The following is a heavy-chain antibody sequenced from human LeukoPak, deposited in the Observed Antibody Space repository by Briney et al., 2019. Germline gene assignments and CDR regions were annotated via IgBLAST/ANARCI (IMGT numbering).Heavy chain of an antibody. J-gene: IGHJ5*02. CDR2: INPNSGGT. Sequence: PGGSLRLSCAASGFTFTMSHMHWVRQAPGQGLEWMGWINPNSGGTNYAQKSQGRVTMTRDTSISTAYMELSRLRSDDTAVYYCARDRITMVRGVKNWFDPWGQGTLVTVSS. V-gene: IGHV1-2*02. CDR1: GFTFTMSH. CDR3: ARDRITMVRGVKNWFDP. D-gene: IGHD3-10*01.